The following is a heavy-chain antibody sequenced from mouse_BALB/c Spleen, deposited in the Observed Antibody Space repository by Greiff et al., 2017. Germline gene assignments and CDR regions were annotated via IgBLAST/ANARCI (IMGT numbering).Heavy chain of an antibody. V-gene: IGHV5-9-3*01. D-gene: IGHD1-1*01. CDR1: GFTFSSYA. CDR3: ARHYYGSSYYFDD. Sequence: DVKLVESGGGLVKPGGSLKLSCAASGFTFSSYAMSWVRQTPEKRLEWVATISSGGSYTYYPDSVKGRFTISRDNAKNTLYLQMSSLRSEDTAMYYCARHYYGSSYYFDDWGQGTTLTVSS. CDR2: ISSGGSYT. J-gene: IGHJ2*01.